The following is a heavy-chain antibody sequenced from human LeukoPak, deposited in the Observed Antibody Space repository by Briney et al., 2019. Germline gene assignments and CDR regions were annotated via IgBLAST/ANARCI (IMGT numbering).Heavy chain of an antibody. Sequence: PGGSLRLSCAASGFTVSNSYMSWVRQAPGKGLEWVSIIYGGGTTYYADCVKGRFTISRDNPKNTLFLQMNSLRADDTAVYYCARGPATFFDHWGQGTLVTVSS. CDR3: ARGPATFFDH. CDR1: GFTVSNSY. V-gene: IGHV3-53*01. D-gene: IGHD2-15*01. CDR2: IYGGGTT. J-gene: IGHJ4*02.